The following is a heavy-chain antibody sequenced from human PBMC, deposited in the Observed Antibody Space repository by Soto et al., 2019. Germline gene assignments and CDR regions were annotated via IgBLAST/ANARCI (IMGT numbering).Heavy chain of an antibody. Sequence: QVQLVESGGGVVQPGKSLRLSCAASGFTVSSFAMHWVRQAPGKGLEWVAVTSPDGSKEYYADSVKGRFTISRDNSKNTLYLQMNSPTADVTAVFYCARAEYTSGCYFMGIDYWGQGTRVTVSS. CDR3: ARAEYTSGCYFMGIDY. D-gene: IGHD6-19*01. J-gene: IGHJ4*02. V-gene: IGHV3-30*03. CDR1: GFTVSSFA. CDR2: TSPDGSKE.